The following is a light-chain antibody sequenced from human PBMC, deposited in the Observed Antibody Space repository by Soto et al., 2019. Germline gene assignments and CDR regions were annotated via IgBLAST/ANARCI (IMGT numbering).Light chain of an antibody. CDR2: EVS. J-gene: IGLJ2*01. Sequence: QSALTQPASVSGSPGQSITISCNGTSSDVGGYNYVSWYQQHPGKAPKLMIYEVSNRPSGVSNRFSGSKSGNTASLTISGLQAEDEADYDCSSYTSSSTVVFGGGTKLTVL. CDR1: SSDVGGYNY. V-gene: IGLV2-14*01. CDR3: SSYTSSSTVV.